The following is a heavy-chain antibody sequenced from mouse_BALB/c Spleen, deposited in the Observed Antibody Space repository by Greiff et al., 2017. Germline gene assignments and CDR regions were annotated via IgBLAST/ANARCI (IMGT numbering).Heavy chain of an antibody. CDR3: ARSFTGTGYAMDY. D-gene: IGHD4-1*01. V-gene: IGHV5-17*02. CDR1: GFTFSSFG. J-gene: IGHJ4*01. CDR2: ISSGSSTI. Sequence: EVKLVESGGGLVQPGGSRKLSCAASGFTFSSFGMHWVRQAPEKGLEWVAYISSGSSTIYYADTVKGRFTISRDNPKNTLFLQMTSLRSEDTAMYYCARSFTGTGYAMDYWGQGTSVTVSS.